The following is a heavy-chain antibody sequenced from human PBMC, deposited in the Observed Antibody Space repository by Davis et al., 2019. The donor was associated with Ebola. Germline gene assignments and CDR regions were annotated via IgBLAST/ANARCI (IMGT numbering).Heavy chain of an antibody. CDR3: ARASWYGDPIDY. CDR2: TYDSGST. J-gene: IGHJ4*02. D-gene: IGHD4-17*01. V-gene: IGHV4-30-2*01. CDR1: ARSTSSGGSY. Sequence: MPSQTLSPTCPLSARSTSSGGSYWSWILQHPGKGLEWTGYTYDSGSTYYNPSAKSRVTISVDRSKNQFTLKLSSVTAADTAVYYCARASWYGDPIDYWGQGTLVTVSS.